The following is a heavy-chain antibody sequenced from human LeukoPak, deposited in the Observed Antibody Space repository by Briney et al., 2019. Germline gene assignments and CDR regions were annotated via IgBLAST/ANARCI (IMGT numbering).Heavy chain of an antibody. Sequence: ALVKVSCKASGYTFTSYGISWVRQAPGQGLEWMGWISAYNGNTNYAQKLQGRVTMTTDTSTSTAYMELRSLRSDDTAVYYCARDAQHYCSSTSCYGPRSGADYYYYMDVWGKGTTVTVSS. CDR3: ARDAQHYCSSTSCYGPRSGADYYYYMDV. CDR1: GYTFTSYG. D-gene: IGHD2-2*01. CDR2: ISAYNGNT. J-gene: IGHJ6*03. V-gene: IGHV1-18*01.